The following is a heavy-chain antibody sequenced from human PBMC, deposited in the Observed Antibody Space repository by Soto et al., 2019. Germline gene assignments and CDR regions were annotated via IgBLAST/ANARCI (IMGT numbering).Heavy chain of an antibody. CDR1: GGSISSSSYY. J-gene: IGHJ4*02. Sequence: SETLSLTCTVSGGSISSSSYYWGWIRQPPGKGLEWIGSIYYSGSTYYNPSLKSRVTISVDTSKNQFSLKLSSVTAADTAVYYCARHEPLSSFDYWGQGTLVTVSS. CDR3: ARHEPLSSFDY. CDR2: IYYSGST. V-gene: IGHV4-39*01. D-gene: IGHD3-16*02.